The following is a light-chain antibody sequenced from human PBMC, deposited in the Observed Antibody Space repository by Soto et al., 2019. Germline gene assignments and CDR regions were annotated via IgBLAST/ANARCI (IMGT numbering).Light chain of an antibody. CDR3: QQYGSSGT. Sequence: EIVMTQSPATLSVSPGGRATLSCRASETVSSNLAWYQQKLGQAPRLLIYGASSRATGIPDRFSGSGSGTDFTLTISRLEPEDFAVYYCQQYGSSGTFGQGTKVDIK. V-gene: IGKV3-20*01. CDR2: GAS. CDR1: ETVSSN. J-gene: IGKJ1*01.